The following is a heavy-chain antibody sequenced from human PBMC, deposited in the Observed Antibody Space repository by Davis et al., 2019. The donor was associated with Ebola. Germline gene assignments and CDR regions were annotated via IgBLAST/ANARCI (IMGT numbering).Heavy chain of an antibody. CDR3: ARDRAIFGVRNWFDP. CDR1: GYTFTGYY. Sequence: SVNVSCKASGYTFTGYYMHWVRQAPGQGLEWMGIINPSGGSTSYAQKFQGRVTMTRDTSTSTGYMELSSLRSEDTAVYYCARDRAIFGVRNWFDPWGQGTLVTVSS. CDR2: INPSGGST. V-gene: IGHV1-46*01. D-gene: IGHD3-3*01. J-gene: IGHJ5*02.